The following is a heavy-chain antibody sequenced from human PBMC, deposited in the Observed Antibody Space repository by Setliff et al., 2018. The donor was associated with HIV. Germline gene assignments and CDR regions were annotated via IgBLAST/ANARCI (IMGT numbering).Heavy chain of an antibody. D-gene: IGHD6-13*01. CDR1: GCTFSSYE. Sequence: GGTLRLSCAASGCTFSSYEMNWVRQAPGQGLEWFSYISSSGTTIYYADSVKGRFTISRDNSKNTVYLQMNSLRGEDTAVYYCAREVRGPEGIAATDTGDYWGQGTLVTVSS. V-gene: IGHV3-48*03. CDR3: AREVRGPEGIAATDTGDY. CDR2: ISSSGTTI. J-gene: IGHJ4*02.